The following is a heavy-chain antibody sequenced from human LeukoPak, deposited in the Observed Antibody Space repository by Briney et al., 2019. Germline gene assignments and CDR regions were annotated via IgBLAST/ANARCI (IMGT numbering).Heavy chain of an antibody. J-gene: IGHJ4*02. CDR3: AAERISSGSSIDY. CDR1: GFTFTSSA. V-gene: IGHV1-58*02. CDR2: IVVGSGNT. Sequence: SVKVSCKASGFTFTSSAMQWARQARGQRLEWIGWIVVGSGNTNYAQKFQERVTITRDMSTSTAYMELSSLRSEDTAVYYCAAERISSGSSIDYWGQGTLVTVSS. D-gene: IGHD6-19*01.